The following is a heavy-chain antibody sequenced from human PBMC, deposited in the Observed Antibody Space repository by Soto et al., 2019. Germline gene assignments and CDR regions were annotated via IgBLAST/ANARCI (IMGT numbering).Heavy chain of an antibody. J-gene: IGHJ6*02. Sequence: GESLKISCKGSGCSFTSYWISWVRQMPGKGLEWMGRIDPSDSYTNYSPSFQGHVTISADKSISTAYLQWSSLKASDTAMYYCARVSRRHGYNWIGYYYYYGMDVWGQGTTVTVSS. CDR1: GCSFTSYW. CDR2: IDPSDSYT. D-gene: IGHD5-12*01. CDR3: ARVSRRHGYNWIGYYYYYGMDV. V-gene: IGHV5-10-1*01.